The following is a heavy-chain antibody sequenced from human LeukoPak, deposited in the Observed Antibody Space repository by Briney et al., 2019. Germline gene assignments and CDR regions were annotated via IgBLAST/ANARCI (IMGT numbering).Heavy chain of an antibody. Sequence: GGSLRLSCAASGFTFDDYAMHWVRQAPGKGLEWVSGISWNSGSIGYADSVKGRFTISRDNAKNSLYLQMNSLRAEDTALYYCAKDIRREGGYSGYDFDYWGQGTLVTVSS. CDR2: ISWNSGSI. J-gene: IGHJ4*02. CDR1: GFTFDDYA. V-gene: IGHV3-9*01. D-gene: IGHD5-12*01. CDR3: AKDIRREGGYSGYDFDY.